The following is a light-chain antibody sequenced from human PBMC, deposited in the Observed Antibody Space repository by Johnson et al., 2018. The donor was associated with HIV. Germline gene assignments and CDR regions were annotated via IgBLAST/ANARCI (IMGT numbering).Light chain of an antibody. CDR3: GTWDSRRSAGDV. CDR1: SSNIGNNY. Sequence: QSVLTQPPSVSAAPGQKVTISCSGSSSNIGNNYVSWYQQLPGTAPKLLIYDNNKRPSGIPDRISGSKSGTSATLGITGLQTGDEADYYCGTWDSRRSAGDVLGTGTKVTFL. J-gene: IGLJ1*01. V-gene: IGLV1-51*01. CDR2: DNN.